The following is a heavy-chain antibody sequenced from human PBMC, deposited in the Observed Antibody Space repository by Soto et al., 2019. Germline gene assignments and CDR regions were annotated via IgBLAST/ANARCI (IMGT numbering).Heavy chain of an antibody. V-gene: IGHV1-24*01. Sequence: ASVKVSCKVSGYTLTELSMHWVRQAPGKGLEWMGGFDPEDGETIYAQKFQGRVTVTEDTSTDTAYMELSSLRSEDTAVYYCATPGERGELGIDYWGQGTLVTVSS. J-gene: IGHJ4*02. CDR3: ATPGERGELGIDY. CDR2: FDPEDGET. CDR1: GYTLTELS. D-gene: IGHD1-26*01.